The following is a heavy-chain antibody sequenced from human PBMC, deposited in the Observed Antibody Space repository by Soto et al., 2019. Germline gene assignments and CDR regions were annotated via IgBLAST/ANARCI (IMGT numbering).Heavy chain of an antibody. J-gene: IGHJ6*02. V-gene: IGHV1-18*04. CDR3: ARDPPRLYSSSWYNNYYYYGMDV. CDR1: CYTFTSYG. CDR2: ISAYNGNT. Sequence: SGEVSFKASCYTFTSYGISWVRQAPGQGLEWMGWISAYNGNTNYAQKLQGRVTMTTDTSTSTAYMELRSLRSDDTAVYYCARDPPRLYSSSWYNNYYYYGMDVWGQGTTVTVSS. D-gene: IGHD6-13*01.